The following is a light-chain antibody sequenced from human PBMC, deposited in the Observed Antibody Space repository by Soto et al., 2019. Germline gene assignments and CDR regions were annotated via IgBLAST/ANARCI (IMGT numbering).Light chain of an antibody. V-gene: IGKV3-20*01. CDR2: ETS. J-gene: IGKJ1*01. CDR1: QSVNSNY. CDR3: QQFGTSPLWT. Sequence: EMVLTQSPGTLSLSPGERATLSCRASQSVNSNYLAWYQQKPGQAPRLLMYETSTRATGIPDRFSGSGSGTDFTLTISRLEPEDFAVYFCQQFGTSPLWTFGQGTKVEMK.